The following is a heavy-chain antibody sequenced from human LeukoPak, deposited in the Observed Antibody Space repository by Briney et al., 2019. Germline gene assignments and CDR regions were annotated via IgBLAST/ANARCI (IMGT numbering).Heavy chain of an antibody. CDR3: AKGTYCTTTSCYDYFDY. Sequence: GGSLRLSCAASGFTFSSYAMSWVRQGPGKGLEWASTISSSGGGTYYADSVKGRFTISRDNSKNTLYLQINSLRAEDTAVYYCAKGTYCTTTSCYDYFDYWGQGTLVTVSS. V-gene: IGHV3-23*01. CDR1: GFTFSSYA. J-gene: IGHJ4*02. D-gene: IGHD2-2*01. CDR2: ISSSGGGT.